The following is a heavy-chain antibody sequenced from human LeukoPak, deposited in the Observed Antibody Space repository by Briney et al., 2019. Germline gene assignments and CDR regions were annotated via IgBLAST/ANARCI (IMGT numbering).Heavy chain of an antibody. V-gene: IGHV4-34*01. Sequence: SETLSLTCAVYGGSFSGYYWSWIRQPPGKWLEWIGEINHSGSTNYNPSLKSRVTISVDTSKNQFSLKLSSVTAADTAVYYCATSSGPYDYWGQGTLVTVSS. D-gene: IGHD2-15*01. J-gene: IGHJ4*02. CDR2: INHSGST. CDR3: ATSSGPYDY. CDR1: GGSFSGYY.